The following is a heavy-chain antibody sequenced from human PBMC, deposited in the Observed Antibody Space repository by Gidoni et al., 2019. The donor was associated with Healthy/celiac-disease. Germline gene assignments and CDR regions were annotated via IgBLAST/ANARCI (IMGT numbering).Heavy chain of an antibody. J-gene: IGHJ4*02. CDR1: VFTFSRYG. CDR2: ISYDGSNK. CDR3: AKTGVRIAVAGDIDY. Sequence: QVQLVESGGGVVQPGRSLRLSCAASVFTFSRYGMHWVRQAPGKGLEWVAVISYDGSNKYYADSVKGRFTISRDNSKNTLYLQMNSLRAEDTAVYYCAKTGVRIAVAGDIDYWGQGTLVTVSS. D-gene: IGHD6-19*01. V-gene: IGHV3-30*18.